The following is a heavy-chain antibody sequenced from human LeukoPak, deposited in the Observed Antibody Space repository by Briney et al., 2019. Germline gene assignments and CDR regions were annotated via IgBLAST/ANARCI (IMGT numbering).Heavy chain of an antibody. CDR3: ARVKDSDFWSGSFDY. J-gene: IGHJ4*02. CDR1: GFTFSSYA. D-gene: IGHD3-3*01. Sequence: PGRSLRLSCAASGFTFSSYAMHWVRQAPGKGLEWVAVISYDGSNKYYADSVKGRFTISRDNSKNTLYLQMNSLRAEDTAVYYCARVKDSDFWSGSFDYWGQGTLVTVSS. V-gene: IGHV3-30*01. CDR2: ISYDGSNK.